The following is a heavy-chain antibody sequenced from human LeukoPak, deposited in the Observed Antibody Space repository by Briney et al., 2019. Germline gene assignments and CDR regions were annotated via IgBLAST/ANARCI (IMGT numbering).Heavy chain of an antibody. Sequence: GASVKVSCKASGYTFTSYYMNWVRQAPGQGLEWMGIINPSGGSTSYAQKFQGRVTMTRDTSTSTVYMELSSLRSEDTAVYYCARDRRSEAGMDVWGQGTTVTVSS. V-gene: IGHV1-46*01. J-gene: IGHJ6*02. CDR1: GYTFTSYY. CDR3: ARDRRSEAGMDV. CDR2: INPSGGST. D-gene: IGHD1-26*01.